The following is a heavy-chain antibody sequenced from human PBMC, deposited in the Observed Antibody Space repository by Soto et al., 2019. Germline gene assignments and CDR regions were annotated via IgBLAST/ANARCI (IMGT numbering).Heavy chain of an antibody. J-gene: IGHJ6*02. Sequence: GALVKVSCKVSGYTLTELSMHWVRQAPGKGLEWMGGFDPEDGETIYAQKFQGRVTMTEDTSTDTAYMELSSLRSEDTAVYYCATTYVVPADLKQYYGMDVWGQGTTVTVSS. D-gene: IGHD2-2*01. CDR3: ATTYVVPADLKQYYGMDV. CDR2: FDPEDGET. CDR1: GYTLTELS. V-gene: IGHV1-24*01.